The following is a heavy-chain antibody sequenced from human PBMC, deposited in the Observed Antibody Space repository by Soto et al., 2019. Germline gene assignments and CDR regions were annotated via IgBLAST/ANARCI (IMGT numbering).Heavy chain of an antibody. D-gene: IGHD4-4*01. Sequence: QVQLVESGGGVVQPGRSLRLSCAASGFTFSTYAMHWFRQFPGKGLEWVAAISYHGSNKYYADSVKGRFTISRDNSNSMPYLQMNSLIAEDTAVYYCATGIAEDYSGITTNIDYWGQGTLVTVSS. CDR3: ATGIAEDYSGITTNIDY. CDR2: ISYHGSNK. J-gene: IGHJ4*02. CDR1: GFTFSTYA. V-gene: IGHV3-30-3*01.